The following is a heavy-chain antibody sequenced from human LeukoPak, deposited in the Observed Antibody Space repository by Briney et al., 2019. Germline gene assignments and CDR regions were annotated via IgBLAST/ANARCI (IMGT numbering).Heavy chain of an antibody. CDR3: AILTRRDGNNPFDY. CDR2: ISGSGGST. V-gene: IGHV3-23*01. D-gene: IGHD5-24*01. J-gene: IGHJ4*02. CDR1: GFTFSSYA. Sequence: PGGSLRLSCAASGFTFSSYAVSWVRQAPGKGLEWVSGISGSGGSTYYADSVKDRFTISRDNSKNTLSLQVNSLRAEDTAVYYCAILTRRDGNNPFDYWGQGTLVTVSS.